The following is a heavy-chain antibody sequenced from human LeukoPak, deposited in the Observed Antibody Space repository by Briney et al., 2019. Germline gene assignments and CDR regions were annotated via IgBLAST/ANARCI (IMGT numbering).Heavy chain of an antibody. D-gene: IGHD3-22*01. Sequence: GASVKVSCKASGGTFSSYAISWVRQAPGQGLEWMGGIIPIFGTANYAQKFLGRVTITTDESTSTAYMELSSLRSEDTAVYYCARADDSSGFRSPWGQGTLVTVSS. CDR3: ARADDSSGFRSP. CDR1: GGTFSSYA. V-gene: IGHV1-69*05. CDR2: IIPIFGTA. J-gene: IGHJ5*02.